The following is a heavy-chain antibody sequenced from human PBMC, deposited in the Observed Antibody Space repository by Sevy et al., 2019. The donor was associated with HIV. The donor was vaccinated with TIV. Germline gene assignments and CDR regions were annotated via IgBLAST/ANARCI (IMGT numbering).Heavy chain of an antibody. CDR2: ISGSGGST. CDR1: GFTFSSYA. Sequence: GGSLRLSCAASGFTFSSYAMSWVRQAPGKGLEWVSAISGSGGSTYYADSVKGRFTISRDNYKNTLYLQMNSLRAEDTAVYYCAKTNDYGDPYYYYYYMDVWGKGTTVTVSS. J-gene: IGHJ6*03. CDR3: AKTNDYGDPYYYYYYMDV. V-gene: IGHV3-23*01. D-gene: IGHD4-17*01.